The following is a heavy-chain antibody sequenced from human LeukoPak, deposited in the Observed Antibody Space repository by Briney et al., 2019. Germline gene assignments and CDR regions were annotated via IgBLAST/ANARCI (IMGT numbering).Heavy chain of an antibody. CDR2: GHTSGTT. CDR1: GVSISGVSISSYS. Sequence: PSHTLSLTCTVSGVSISGVSISSYSWSWIRQPAGKGLEWIGRGHTSGTTHYSPSLKSRVTMSVDTSKNQFSLRLNSVTAADTAVYYCAKIITGTYFDWFDPWGQGTLVTVSS. D-gene: IGHD1-7*01. V-gene: IGHV4-4*07. CDR3: AKIITGTYFDWFDP. J-gene: IGHJ5*02.